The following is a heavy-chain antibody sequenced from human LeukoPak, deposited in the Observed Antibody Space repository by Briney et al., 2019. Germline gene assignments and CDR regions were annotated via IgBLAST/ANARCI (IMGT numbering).Heavy chain of an antibody. Sequence: PSETLSLTCTVSGDSISGYYWSWIRQSPGKGLEWIGNIYYSGSLNYNPSLKSRVSISLDMSKNQFSLRLNSVTAADTAVYYCARGGSYLGYWGQGTLVTVSS. CDR3: ARGGSYLGY. D-gene: IGHD1-26*01. V-gene: IGHV4-59*01. J-gene: IGHJ4*02. CDR2: IYYSGSL. CDR1: GDSISGYY.